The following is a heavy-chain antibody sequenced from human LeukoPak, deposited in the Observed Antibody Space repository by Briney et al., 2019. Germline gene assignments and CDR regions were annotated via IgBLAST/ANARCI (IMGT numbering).Heavy chain of an antibody. J-gene: IGHJ5*02. Sequence: SETLSLTCTVSGGSISSYYWSWIRQPAGKGLEWIGRIYTSGSTNYNPSLKSRVTMSVDTSKNQFSLKLSSVTAADTAVYYCARDLGYCSSTSCLNWFDPWGQGTLVVVSS. CDR2: IYTSGST. D-gene: IGHD2-2*01. CDR1: GGSISSYY. V-gene: IGHV4-4*07. CDR3: ARDLGYCSSTSCLNWFDP.